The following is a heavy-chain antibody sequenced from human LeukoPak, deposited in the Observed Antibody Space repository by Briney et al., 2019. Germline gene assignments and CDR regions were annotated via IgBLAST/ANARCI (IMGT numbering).Heavy chain of an antibody. CDR1: GYTFTSYY. D-gene: IGHD3-22*01. J-gene: IGHJ4*02. CDR3: ARTQKTITSGLGY. Sequence: GASVKVSCKASGYTFTSYYMHWVRQAPGQGLEWMGWINPNSGGTNYAQKFQGRVTMTRDTSISTAYMELSRLRSDDTAVYYCARTQKTITSGLGYWGQGTLVTVSS. CDR2: INPNSGGT. V-gene: IGHV1-2*02.